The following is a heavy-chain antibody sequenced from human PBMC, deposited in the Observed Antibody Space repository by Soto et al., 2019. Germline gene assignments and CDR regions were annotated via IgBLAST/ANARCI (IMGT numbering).Heavy chain of an antibody. CDR2: IFSNDEK. J-gene: IGHJ4*02. CDR1: GFSLSNARMG. D-gene: IGHD1-26*01. Sequence: QVTLKESGPVLVKPTETLTLTCTVSGFSLSNARMGVTWIRQPPGKALEWLAHIFSNDEKSYSTSLKSRLTISKDTSKRQVVLTMTNMDTVDTATYYCARHGRGVGARPLDYWGQGTLVTVSS. CDR3: ARHGRGVGARPLDY. V-gene: IGHV2-26*01.